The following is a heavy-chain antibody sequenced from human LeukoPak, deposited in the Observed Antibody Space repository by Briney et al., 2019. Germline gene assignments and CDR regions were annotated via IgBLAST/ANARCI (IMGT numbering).Heavy chain of an antibody. CDR1: GFTFSSYW. CDR2: IKQDGSEK. V-gene: IGHV3-7*01. J-gene: IGHJ6*03. CDR3: ARHLTPGSHGGADYMDV. D-gene: IGHD2-15*01. Sequence: GGSLRLSCAASGFTFSSYWMSWVRQAPGKGLEWVANIKQDGSEKYYVDSVKGRFTISRDNAKNSLYLQMNSLRAEDTAVYYCARHLTPGSHGGADYMDVWGKGTTVTVSS.